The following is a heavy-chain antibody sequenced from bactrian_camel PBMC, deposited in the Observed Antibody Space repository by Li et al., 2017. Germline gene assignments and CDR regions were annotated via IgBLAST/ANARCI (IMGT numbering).Heavy chain of an antibody. CDR1: GYTYCRYD. CDR3: RGLATMCAVAGFVY. CDR2: TTSNGST. J-gene: IGHJ4*01. D-gene: IGHD4*01. Sequence: VQLVESGGGSVQAGGSLRLSCVVSGYTYCRYDVSWYRQAPGKEREFVSSTTSNGSTSYTDSVKGRFTISQDNAKNTAYLQMNSLKPEDTAMYYCRGLATMCAVAGFVYWGQGTQVTVS. V-gene: IGHV3S53*01.